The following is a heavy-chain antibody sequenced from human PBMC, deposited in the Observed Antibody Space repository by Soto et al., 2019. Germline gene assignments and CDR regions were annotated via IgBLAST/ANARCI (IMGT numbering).Heavy chain of an antibody. D-gene: IGHD2-21*02. CDR1: GFTFSDYY. CDR2: ISSSGSTI. CDR3: AGGEEVVTAIKLIGAGAFDI. Sequence: QVQLVESGGGLVKPGGSLRLSCAASGFTFSDYYMSWIRQAPGKGLEWVSYISSSGSTIYYADSVKGRFTVSRDNAKNSLYLQMNSLRAEDTAVYYCAGGEEVVTAIKLIGAGAFDIWGQGTMVTVSS. V-gene: IGHV3-11*01. J-gene: IGHJ3*02.